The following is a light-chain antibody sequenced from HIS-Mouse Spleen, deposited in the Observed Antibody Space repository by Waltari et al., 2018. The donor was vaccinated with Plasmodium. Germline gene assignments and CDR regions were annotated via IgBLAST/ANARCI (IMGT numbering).Light chain of an antibody. CDR3: QAWDSSTVV. V-gene: IGLV3-1*01. CDR2: QDS. J-gene: IGLJ2*01. CDR1: KFGDKY. Sequence: SYELTQPPSVSVSPGQTASITCSGYKFGDKYACWYQQKPGQSPVLVIYQDSKRPSGIPERFSGSNSGNTATLTISGTQAMDEADYYCQAWDSSTVVFGGGTKLTVL.